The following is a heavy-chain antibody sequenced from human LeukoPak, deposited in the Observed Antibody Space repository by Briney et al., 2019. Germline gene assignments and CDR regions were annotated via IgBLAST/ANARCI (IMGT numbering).Heavy chain of an antibody. J-gene: IGHJ4*02. D-gene: IGHD3-10*01. V-gene: IGHV4-39*01. CDR3: ARHPTYYYTSGSFGY. CDR1: GGSISSTGYY. CDR2: IYYGGST. Sequence: PSETLSLTCTVSGGSISSTGYYWGWIRQPPGKGLEWIGSIYYGGSTYYNPSLKSRVTISVDTSKNQFSLKLSSVTAADTAVYYCARHPTYYYTSGSFGYWGQGTLVTVSS.